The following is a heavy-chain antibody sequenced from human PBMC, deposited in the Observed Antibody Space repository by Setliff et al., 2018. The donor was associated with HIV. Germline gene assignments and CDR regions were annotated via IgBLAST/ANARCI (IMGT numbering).Heavy chain of an antibody. Sequence: PSETLSLTCTVSGGSITSYYWSWIRQTPGKRLEYIGYIYYNGGTNYNPSLKSRVTISLDTSKNQFSLSLRSVTAADTAVYFCARGGFQRILVVVSATPYFDSWGQGTLVTVSS. D-gene: IGHD2-15*01. CDR3: ARGGFQRILVVVSATPYFDS. CDR2: IYYNGGT. V-gene: IGHV4-59*01. J-gene: IGHJ5*01. CDR1: GGSITSYY.